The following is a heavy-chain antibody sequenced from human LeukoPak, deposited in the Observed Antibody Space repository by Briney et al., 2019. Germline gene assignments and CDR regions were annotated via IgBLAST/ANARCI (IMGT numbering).Heavy chain of an antibody. D-gene: IGHD6-13*01. CDR1: GGSISSYY. Sequence: SETLSLTCTVSGGSISSYYWSWIRQPPGKGLEWIGYIYYSGSTNYNPSLKSRVTISVDTSKNQFSLKLSSVTAADTAVYHCARLSAAGTVGYWGQGTLVTVSS. V-gene: IGHV4-59*01. CDR3: ARLSAAGTVGY. CDR2: IYYSGST. J-gene: IGHJ4*02.